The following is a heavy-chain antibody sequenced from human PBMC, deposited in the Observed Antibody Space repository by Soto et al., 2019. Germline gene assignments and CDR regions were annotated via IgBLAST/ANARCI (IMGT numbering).Heavy chain of an antibody. Sequence: SETLSLTCTVSGGSIISYYWSWILQPPWKGLEWIGYIYYSGSTNYNPSLKSRVTISVDTSKNQFSLKLSSVTAADTAVYYCARSVTKCGGSCYSPLDYWGQGTLVTVSS. CDR3: ARSVTKCGGSCYSPLDY. V-gene: IGHV4-59*01. J-gene: IGHJ4*02. D-gene: IGHD2-15*01. CDR1: GGSIISYY. CDR2: IYYSGST.